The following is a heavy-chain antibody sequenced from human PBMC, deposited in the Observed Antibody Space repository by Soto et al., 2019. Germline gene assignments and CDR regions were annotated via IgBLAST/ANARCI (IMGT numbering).Heavy chain of an antibody. J-gene: IGHJ4*02. Sequence: VRPPPGEGLEYVAAISSNGGSIYYVDSVKGRFTISRDNSKSTLYLQMSSLRPEDTAVYYCVKGYGSGTYYVAYFDYWGQGTLVTVSS. CDR2: ISSNGGSI. V-gene: IGHV3-64D*06. CDR3: VKGYGSGTYYVAYFDY. D-gene: IGHD3-10*01.